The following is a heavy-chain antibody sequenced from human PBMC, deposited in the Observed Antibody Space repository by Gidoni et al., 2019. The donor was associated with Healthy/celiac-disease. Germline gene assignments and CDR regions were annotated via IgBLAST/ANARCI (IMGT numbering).Heavy chain of an antibody. J-gene: IGHJ6*02. CDR1: GGSFSGYY. CDR3: ARIGYCSSTSCYDYGMDV. Sequence: QVQLQQWGAGLLKPSETLSLTCAVYGGSFSGYYWSWIRQPPGKGLEWIGEINHSGSTNYNPSLKSRVTISVDTSKNQFSLKLSSVTAADTAVYYCARIGYCSSTSCYDYGMDVWGQGTTVTVSS. D-gene: IGHD2-2*01. V-gene: IGHV4-34*01. CDR2: INHSGST.